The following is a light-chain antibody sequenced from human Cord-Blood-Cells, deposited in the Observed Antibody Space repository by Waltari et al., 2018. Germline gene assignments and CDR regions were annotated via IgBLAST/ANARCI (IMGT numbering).Light chain of an antibody. Sequence: DIVMTQSPDSLAVSLGERATINSKSSQSVLYSSNNKNYLAWYQQKPGQPPKLLIYWASTRESGVPDRFSGSGSGTDFTLTISSLQAEDVAVYYCQQYYSTLTWTSGQGTKVEIK. CDR3: QQYYSTLTWT. V-gene: IGKV4-1*01. CDR2: WAS. J-gene: IGKJ1*01. CDR1: QSVLYSSNNKNY.